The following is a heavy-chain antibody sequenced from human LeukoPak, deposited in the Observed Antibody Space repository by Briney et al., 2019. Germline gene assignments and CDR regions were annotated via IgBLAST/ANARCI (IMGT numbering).Heavy chain of an antibody. CDR3: TTDLGYSSSDFDY. V-gene: IGHV3-15*07. Sequence: GVLRLSCAASGFTFSNAWMNWVRQAPGKGLEWVGRIKSKTDGGTTDYAAPVKGRFTISRDDSKNTLHLQMNSLKTEDTAIYYCTTDLGYSSSDFDYWGQGTLVTVSS. J-gene: IGHJ4*02. CDR1: GFTFSNAW. CDR2: IKSKTDGGTT. D-gene: IGHD6-13*01.